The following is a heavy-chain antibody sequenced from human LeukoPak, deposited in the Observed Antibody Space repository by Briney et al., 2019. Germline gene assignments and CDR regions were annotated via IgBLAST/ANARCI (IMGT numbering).Heavy chain of an antibody. J-gene: IGHJ3*02. CDR1: GFTFSSYG. CDR2: ISSGGGST. Sequence: GGSLRLSCAASGFTFSSYGMSWVRQAPGKALEWVSGISSGGGSTHYADSVKGRFTISRENAKNSLFLQMNSLRAGDTAVYYCVRVGRDAFDIWGQGTMVTVSS. CDR3: VRVGRDAFDI. V-gene: IGHV3-23*01. D-gene: IGHD1-1*01.